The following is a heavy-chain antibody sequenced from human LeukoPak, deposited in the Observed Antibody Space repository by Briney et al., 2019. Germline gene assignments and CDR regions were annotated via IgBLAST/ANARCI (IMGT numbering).Heavy chain of an antibody. CDR3: VKSGTWADFDS. CDR1: GFTFSSYG. CDR2: ISNKGGST. V-gene: IGHV3-64D*09. Sequence: GGSLRLSCSASGFTFSSYGMHWVRQAPGKGLEYVSGISNKGGSTYYADSVKGRFTISRDNSKNTLHLRMSSLRADDTAVYYCVKSGTWADFDSWGQGTLVTVSS. D-gene: IGHD1-26*01. J-gene: IGHJ4*02.